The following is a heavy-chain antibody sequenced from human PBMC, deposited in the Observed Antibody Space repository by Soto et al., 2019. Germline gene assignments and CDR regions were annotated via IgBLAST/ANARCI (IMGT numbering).Heavy chain of an antibody. CDR2: ISDSGTGT. V-gene: IGHV3-23*01. D-gene: IGHD3-22*01. Sequence: EVQILESGGGLVQPGGSLRLSCAASGLTFSSYAMYWVRQAPGKGLAWVSGISDSGTGTYYADSVKGRVTISRDNSKKTVYLQMKSLRAEDTAVYYCAKDHTVVIRDAFDIWGQGTMVNVSS. J-gene: IGHJ3*02. CDR1: GLTFSSYA. CDR3: AKDHTVVIRDAFDI.